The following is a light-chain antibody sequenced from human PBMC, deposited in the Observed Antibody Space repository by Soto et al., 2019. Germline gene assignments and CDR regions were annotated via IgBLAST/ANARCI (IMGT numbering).Light chain of an antibody. J-gene: IGLJ1*01. V-gene: IGLV2-8*01. Sequence: QSALTQPPSASGSFGQSVTISCTGTSSDVGGYNYVSWYQQHPGKAPKLMIYEVSERPSGVPDRFSGSKSGNTASLTVSGLQADDEADYYCSSYPGTNYHYVSGTGTKLTVL. CDR3: SSYPGTNYHYV. CDR2: EVS. CDR1: SSDVGGYNY.